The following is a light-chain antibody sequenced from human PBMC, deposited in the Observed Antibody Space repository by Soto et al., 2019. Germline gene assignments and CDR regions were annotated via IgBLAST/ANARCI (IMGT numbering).Light chain of an antibody. J-gene: IGKJ5*01. CDR1: QSLFYNPYRKNY. Sequence: DIVMTQSPDSLAVFLGERATLNCRSNQSLFYNPYRKNYLVWYRQKPGQPPQLLIYWASARESGVPERFSGSGSGTDFTLTIDNLQAEDVAVYYCQQYLDTPITFGQGTRLEIK. V-gene: IGKV4-1*01. CDR3: QQYLDTPIT. CDR2: WAS.